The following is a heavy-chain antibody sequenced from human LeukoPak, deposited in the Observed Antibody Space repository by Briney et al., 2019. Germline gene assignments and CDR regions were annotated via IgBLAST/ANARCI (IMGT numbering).Heavy chain of an antibody. CDR3: GTAGVPGYWFEP. V-gene: IGHV1-24*01. CDR1: GYTLTELS. J-gene: IGHJ5*02. Sequence: ASVKVSCKVSGYTLTELSMHGVRQAPGKGREGMGGFDPEDGETIYAQKFQGRVTMTEDTSTDTAYMELSSLRSEDTAVYYCGTAGVPGYWFEPWGQGTLVTVAS. D-gene: IGHD7-27*01. CDR2: FDPEDGET.